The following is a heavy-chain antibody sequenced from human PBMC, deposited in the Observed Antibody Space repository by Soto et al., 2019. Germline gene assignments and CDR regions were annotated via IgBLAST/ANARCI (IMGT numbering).Heavy chain of an antibody. V-gene: IGHV3-74*01. CDR3: LRDQRHWNEFADQ. CDR2: ISQDGAIA. Sequence: VQLVESGGGLVQPGGSLRLSCAASGFAFGSYWMHWVRQAPGKGLVWVSRISQDGAIATQADSVKGRFNISRDNAKNTLFLQMNSLRADDTAVYYCLRDQRHWNEFADQWGQGTLVTVSS. D-gene: IGHD1-1*01. CDR1: GFAFGSYW. J-gene: IGHJ4*02.